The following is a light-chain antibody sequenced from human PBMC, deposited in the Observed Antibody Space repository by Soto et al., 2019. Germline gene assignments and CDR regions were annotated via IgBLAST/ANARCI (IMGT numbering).Light chain of an antibody. J-gene: IGKJ1*01. CDR1: QGISSY. CDR2: KAS. V-gene: IGKV1-8*01. Sequence: AIRMTHSPSSLSASTGDRVTITCRASQGISSYLAWYQQKPGKAPKLLIYKASTLKSGVPSRFSGSGSGTEFTLTISSLQPDDFATYYCQHYNSYSEAFGQGTKVDNK. CDR3: QHYNSYSEA.